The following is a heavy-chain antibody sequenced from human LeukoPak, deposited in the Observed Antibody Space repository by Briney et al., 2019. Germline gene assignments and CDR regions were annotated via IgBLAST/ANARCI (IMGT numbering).Heavy chain of an antibody. CDR3: AKLHSTEMATMADFDY. CDR2: ISYDGSNK. CDR1: GFTFSSYA. D-gene: IGHD5-24*01. J-gene: IGHJ4*02. Sequence: PGRSLRLSCAASGFTFSSYAMHWVRQAPGKGLEWVSVISYDGSNKYYADSVKGRFTISRDNSKNTLYLQMNSLRAEDTAVYYCAKLHSTEMATMADFDYWGQGTLVTVSS. V-gene: IGHV3-30*18.